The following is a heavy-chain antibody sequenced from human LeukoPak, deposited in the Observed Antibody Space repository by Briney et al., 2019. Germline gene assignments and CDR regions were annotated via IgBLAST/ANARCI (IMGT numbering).Heavy chain of an antibody. Sequence: GESLKISCKGSGYRFTTYWIGWVRRMPGKGLEWMGIIYPGDPDTRYSPSFQGQVTISADKSINTAYLQWSSLKASDTAMYYCARPYSSGWFGGAFDIWGQGTLVTVSS. V-gene: IGHV5-51*01. CDR2: IYPGDPDT. CDR1: GYRFTTYW. D-gene: IGHD6-19*01. CDR3: ARPYSSGWFGGAFDI. J-gene: IGHJ3*02.